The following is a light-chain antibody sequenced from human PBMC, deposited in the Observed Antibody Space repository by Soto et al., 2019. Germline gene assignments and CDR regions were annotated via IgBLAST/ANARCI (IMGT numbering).Light chain of an antibody. Sequence: QSALTQPASVSGSPGQSITIACTGTSSDVGGYKYVSWYQQHPGKAPKLMIYDVSKRPSGVPDRFSGSKSGNTASLTISGLQAEDEADYYCCSYAGSYTLYVFGTGTKVTVL. CDR2: DVS. V-gene: IGLV2-11*01. J-gene: IGLJ1*01. CDR3: CSYAGSYTLYV. CDR1: SSDVGGYKY.